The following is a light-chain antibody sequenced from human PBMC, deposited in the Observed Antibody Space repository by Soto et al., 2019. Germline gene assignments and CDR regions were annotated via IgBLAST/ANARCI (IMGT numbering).Light chain of an antibody. CDR3: CSYAGSSTDVV. Sequence: QSVLTQPASVSGSPGQSITISCTGTSSDVGSYNLVSWYQQHPGKAPKLMIYEGSKRPSGVSNRFSGSKSGNTASVTISGLQAEDEADYYCCSYAGSSTDVVFGGGTKLTVL. CDR1: SSDVGSYNL. V-gene: IGLV2-23*01. J-gene: IGLJ2*01. CDR2: EGS.